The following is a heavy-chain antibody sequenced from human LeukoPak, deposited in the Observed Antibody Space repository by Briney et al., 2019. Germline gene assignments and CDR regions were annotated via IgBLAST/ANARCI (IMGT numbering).Heavy chain of an antibody. CDR2: IYHSGST. CDR3: ARLSTTSGWYSWFDP. V-gene: IGHV4-4*02. CDR1: GGSISSSNW. D-gene: IGHD6-19*01. J-gene: IGHJ5*02. Sequence: PSETLSLTCAVSGGSISSSNWWSWVRQPPGKGLEWIGEIYHSGSTNYNPSLKSRVTISVDSSKNQFSLRLSSVTAADTAVYYCARLSTTSGWYSWFDPWGQGTLVTVSS.